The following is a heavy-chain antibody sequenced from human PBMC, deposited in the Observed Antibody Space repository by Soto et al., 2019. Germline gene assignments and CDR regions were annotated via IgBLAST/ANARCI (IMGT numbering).Heavy chain of an antibody. D-gene: IGHD1-26*01. J-gene: IGHJ5*02. V-gene: IGHV4-34*01. CDR2: INHSGST. Sequence: PSETLSLTCAVYGGSFSGYYWSWIRQPPGKGLEWIGEINHSGSTNYNPSLKSRVTISVDTSKNQFSLKLSSVTAADTAVYYCAGSSNWFDPWGQGTLVTVSS. CDR1: GGSFSGYY. CDR3: AGSSNWFDP.